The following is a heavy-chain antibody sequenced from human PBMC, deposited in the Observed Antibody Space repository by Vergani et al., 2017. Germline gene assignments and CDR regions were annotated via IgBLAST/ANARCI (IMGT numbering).Heavy chain of an antibody. CDR2: IRNKANDYTT. Sequence: EVQMVESGGGLVKPGGSLRLSCVASGFTFSHYSMNWVRQAPGKGLEWVGRIRNKANDYTTQYAASVKGRFTISRDDSKSCLYLQMNSLQTEDTALYYCVRVKGSNWNDHLYDIWGQGTLVTVSS. V-gene: IGHV3-72*01. CDR3: VRVKGSNWNDHLYDI. CDR1: GFTFSHYS. D-gene: IGHD1-1*01. J-gene: IGHJ3*02.